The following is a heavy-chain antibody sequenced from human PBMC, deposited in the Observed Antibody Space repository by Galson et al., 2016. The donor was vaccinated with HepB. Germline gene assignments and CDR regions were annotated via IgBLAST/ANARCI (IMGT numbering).Heavy chain of an antibody. D-gene: IGHD6-6*01. J-gene: IGHJ5*02. V-gene: IGHV4-4*02. CDR2: IYHSGST. CDR1: GGSISSSNW. CDR3: ARDPRGITARLRGDHTGGFDP. Sequence: SETLSLTCAVSGGSISSSNWWNWVRQPPGKGLEWIGEIYHSGSTKYNPSLKSRVTISVDKSKNQFSLKLSSVTAADTAVYYCARDPRGITARLRGDHTGGFDPWGQGTLVTVSS.